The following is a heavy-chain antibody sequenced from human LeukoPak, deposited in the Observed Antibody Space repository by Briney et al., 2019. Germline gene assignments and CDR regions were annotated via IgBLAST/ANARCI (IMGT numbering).Heavy chain of an antibody. J-gene: IGHJ4*02. CDR2: ISSSGSTI. CDR1: GFTFSDYY. D-gene: IGHD3-22*01. V-gene: IGHV3-11*01. CDR3: ARGNYYDSSGYYY. Sequence: GGSLRLSCAASGFTFSDYYMSWIRQAPGKGLEWVSYISSSGSTIYYADSVKGRFTISRDNAENSLYLQMNSLGAEDTAVYYCARGNYYDSSGYYYWGQGTLVTVSS.